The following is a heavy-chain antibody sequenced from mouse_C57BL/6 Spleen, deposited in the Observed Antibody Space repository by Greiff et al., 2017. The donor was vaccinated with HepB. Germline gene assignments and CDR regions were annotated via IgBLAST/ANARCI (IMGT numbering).Heavy chain of an antibody. V-gene: IGHV1-82*01. CDR2: IYPGDGDT. Sequence: QVQLQQSGPELVKPGASVKISCKASGYPFTSSSMHWVKQSPGKGLEWIGRIYPGDGDTNYNGKFKGKATLTADKSSSTAYLQLSRLTSEDSAVYCGARKGEGRGYFDYWGQGTTLTVAS. CDR3: ARKGEGRGYFDY. J-gene: IGHJ2*01. D-gene: IGHD1-1*01. CDR1: GYPFTSSS.